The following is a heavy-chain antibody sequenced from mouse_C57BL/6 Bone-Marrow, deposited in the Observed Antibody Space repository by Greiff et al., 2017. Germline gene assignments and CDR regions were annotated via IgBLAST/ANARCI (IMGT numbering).Heavy chain of an antibody. CDR1: GYTFTAYP. CDR2: IYPGSGNT. CDR3: ARRVVRGGYFDV. V-gene: IGHV1-76*01. D-gene: IGHD1-1*01. J-gene: IGHJ1*03. Sequence: QVQLKESGAELVRPGASVKLSCKASGYTFTAYPINWVKQRPGQGLEWIARIYPGSGNTYSNEKFKGKATLTAEQSSSTAYMERSSLTSEDAAVYYGARRVVRGGYFDVWGTGTTVTVSA.